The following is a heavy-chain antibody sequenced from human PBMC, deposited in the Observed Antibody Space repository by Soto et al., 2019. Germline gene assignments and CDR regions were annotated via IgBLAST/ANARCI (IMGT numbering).Heavy chain of an antibody. CDR1: GWSFSDHY. D-gene: IGHD3-10*01. V-gene: IGHV4-34*01. CDR2: INHSGST. Sequence: XETLSLTCYVYGWSFSDHYWSWIRQLPGKGLDWIGEINHSGSTNYNPSLKSRVTISVDTSKNQFPLKVSSVSAADTDVYYCATGRGVRGVIITTYYYYGLDVWGQGPTVTVSS. CDR3: ATGRGVRGVIITTYYYYGLDV. J-gene: IGHJ6*02.